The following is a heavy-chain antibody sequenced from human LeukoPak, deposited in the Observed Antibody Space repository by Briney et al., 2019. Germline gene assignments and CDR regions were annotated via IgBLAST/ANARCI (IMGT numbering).Heavy chain of an antibody. Sequence: SVKVSCKASGGTFSSYAISWLRQAPGQGLEWMGGIIPIFGTANYAQKFQGRVTITTDESTSTAYMELSSLRSEDTAVYYCAREEPNDSGVYYFDYWGQGTLVTVSS. J-gene: IGHJ4*02. CDR1: GGTFSSYA. CDR3: AREEPNDSGVYYFDY. D-gene: IGHD3-22*01. CDR2: IIPIFGTA. V-gene: IGHV1-69*05.